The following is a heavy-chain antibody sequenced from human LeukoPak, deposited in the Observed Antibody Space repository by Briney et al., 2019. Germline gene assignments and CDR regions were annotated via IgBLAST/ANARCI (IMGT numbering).Heavy chain of an antibody. D-gene: IGHD2-2*02. J-gene: IGHJ3*02. CDR2: ISSSSSYI. V-gene: IGHV3-21*01. CDR3: ARDCSSTSCYKAFDI. Sequence: GGSLRLSCAASGFTFSSYSMNWVHQAPGKGLEWVSSISSSSSYIYYADSVKGRFTISRDNAKNSLYLQMNSLRAEDTAVYYCARDCSSTSCYKAFDIWGQGTMVTVSS. CDR1: GFTFSSYS.